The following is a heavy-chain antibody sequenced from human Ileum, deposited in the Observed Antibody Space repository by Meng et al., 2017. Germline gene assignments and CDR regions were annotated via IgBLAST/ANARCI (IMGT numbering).Heavy chain of an antibody. D-gene: IGHD3-22*01. V-gene: IGHV5-51*01. CDR2: IHPGDTDI. CDR1: DSSFITFW. J-gene: IGHJ4*02. Sequence: GGFLRPSCQRPDSSFITFWIGWVRQLPGKGLEWVGTIHPGDTDIQYSKLFQGHVTIYADKSITTVYLQWSRLRASDTGTYYGAGRARDVAYHDRSGFGWGQGTVVTVSS. CDR3: AGRARDVAYHDRSGFG.